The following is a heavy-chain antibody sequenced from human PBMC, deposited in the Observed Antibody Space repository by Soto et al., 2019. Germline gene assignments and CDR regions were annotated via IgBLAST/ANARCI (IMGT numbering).Heavy chain of an antibody. V-gene: IGHV3-23*01. D-gene: IGHD3-16*02. J-gene: IGHJ4*02. CDR3: ANAEHPRRSIGFGY. CDR1: GFTFASYV. Sequence: SGGSLRLSCAGSGFTFASYVMTWVRQAPGKGLEWVSSISATGCSTYYAGSVKGRFTISRDNSKNTLFLQMNSLRAEDTAIYYCANAEHPRRSIGFGYWGQGTLVTVSS. CDR2: ISATGCST.